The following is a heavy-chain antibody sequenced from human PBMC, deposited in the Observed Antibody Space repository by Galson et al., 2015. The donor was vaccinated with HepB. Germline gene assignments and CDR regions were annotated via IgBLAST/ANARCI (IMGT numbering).Heavy chain of an antibody. CDR3: AKAALTISDYSSTWYDY. Sequence: SLRLSCAASGFTFSNYAMSWVRQAPGKGLEWVSVISGSGDSTYSADSVRGRFTISRDTSKNTLFLQMTSLRAEDTAVYYCAKAALTISDYSSTWYDYWGQGTLVTVSS. CDR2: ISGSGDST. V-gene: IGHV3-23*01. D-gene: IGHD6-13*01. CDR1: GFTFSNYA. J-gene: IGHJ4*02.